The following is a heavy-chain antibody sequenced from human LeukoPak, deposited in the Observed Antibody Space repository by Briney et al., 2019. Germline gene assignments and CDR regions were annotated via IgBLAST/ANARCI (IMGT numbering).Heavy chain of an antibody. Sequence: ASVKVSCKTSGYTFINYDINWVRQASGRGLEWRGWLNPNSGSTGYAQKFRGRVTITSSPSTSTVFMELGSLTSEDTAVYYCARGGTSAAARRFDPWGQGTLVTVSS. V-gene: IGHV1-8*01. J-gene: IGHJ5*02. CDR1: GYTFINYD. D-gene: IGHD6-13*01. CDR2: LNPNSGST. CDR3: ARGGTSAAARRFDP.